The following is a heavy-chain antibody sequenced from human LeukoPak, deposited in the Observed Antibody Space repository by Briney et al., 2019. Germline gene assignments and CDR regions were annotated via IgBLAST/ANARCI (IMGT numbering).Heavy chain of an antibody. CDR3: ASWSLHDYSNYGGYYYYMDV. V-gene: IGHV1-8*01. CDR2: MNPNSGNT. CDR1: GYTFTSYD. J-gene: IGHJ6*03. D-gene: IGHD4-11*01. Sequence: ASVKVSCKASGYTFTSYDINWVRQATGQGLEWMGWMNPNSGNTGYAQKFQGRVTMTRNTSISTAYMELSSLRSEDTAVYYCASWSLHDYSNYGGYYYYMDVWGKGTTVTVSS.